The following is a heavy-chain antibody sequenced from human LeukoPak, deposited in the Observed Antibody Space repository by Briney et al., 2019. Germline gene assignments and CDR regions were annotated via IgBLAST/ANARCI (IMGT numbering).Heavy chain of an antibody. CDR3: ARGGSRFLEWLFGIDY. J-gene: IGHJ4*02. D-gene: IGHD3-3*01. V-gene: IGHV3-74*01. CDR2: INSDGSST. CDR1: GFTFSSYW. Sequence: PGGSLRLSCAASGFTFSSYWMHWVRQAPGKGLVWVSRINSDGSSTSYADSVKGRFTISRDNAKNTLYLQMNGLRAEDTAVYYCARGGSRFLEWLFGIDYWGQGTLVTVSS.